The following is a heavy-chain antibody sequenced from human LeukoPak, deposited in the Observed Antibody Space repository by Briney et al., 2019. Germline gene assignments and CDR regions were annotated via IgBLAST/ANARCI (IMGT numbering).Heavy chain of an antibody. CDR2: IIPIFGTA. CDR1: GGAFSSYA. D-gene: IGHD2-15*01. V-gene: IGHV1-69*01. Sequence: WASVKVSCKASGGAFSSYAISWVRQAPGQGLEWMGGIIPIFGTANYAQKFQGRVTITADESTSTAYMELSSLRSVDTAVYYCASQNPAAVAFDIWGQGTMVTVSS. J-gene: IGHJ3*02. CDR3: ASQNPAAVAFDI.